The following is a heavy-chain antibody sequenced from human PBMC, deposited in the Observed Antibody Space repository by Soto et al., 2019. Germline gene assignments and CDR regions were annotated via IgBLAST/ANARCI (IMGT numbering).Heavy chain of an antibody. J-gene: IGHJ3*02. D-gene: IGHD3-22*01. CDR3: TRPLYYDSSGPHAFDI. CDR1: GFTFSGSA. CDR2: IRSKANSYAT. V-gene: IGHV3-73*01. Sequence: PGGSLRLSCAASGFTFSGSAMHWVRQASGKGLEWVGRIRSKANSYATAYAASVKGRFTISRDDSKNTAYLQMNSLKTEDTAVYYCTRPLYYDSSGPHAFDIWGQGTMVTVSS.